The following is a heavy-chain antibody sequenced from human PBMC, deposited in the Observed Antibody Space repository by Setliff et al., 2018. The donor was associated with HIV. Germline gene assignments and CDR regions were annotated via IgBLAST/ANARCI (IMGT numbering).Heavy chain of an antibody. Sequence: SETLSLTCSVSGGSMSSGSYSWTWLRQPAGKEPELIGHVYVAGTVIYNPSLASRLTISIVPSKNQFSLDLTSVTAADTGKYYCARAGTIGVSAVSFDPWGQGIPVTVSS. V-gene: IGHV4-61*09. D-gene: IGHD1-1*01. J-gene: IGHJ5*02. CDR3: ARAGTIGVSAVSFDP. CDR2: VYVAGTV. CDR1: GGSMSSGSYS.